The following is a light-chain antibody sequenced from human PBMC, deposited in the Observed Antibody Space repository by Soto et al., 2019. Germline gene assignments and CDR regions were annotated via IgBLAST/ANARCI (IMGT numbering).Light chain of an antibody. V-gene: IGLV2-11*01. CDR3: CSYAGIYSWV. Sequence: QSALTQPRSVSGSPGQSVTISCAGTSSNVGGYNYVSWYQHHPGKAPKLIIYDVSERPSGVPDRFSGSKSGNTASLTISGLQADDEADYYCCSYAGIYSWVFGGGTKLTVL. J-gene: IGLJ3*02. CDR1: SSNVGGYNY. CDR2: DVS.